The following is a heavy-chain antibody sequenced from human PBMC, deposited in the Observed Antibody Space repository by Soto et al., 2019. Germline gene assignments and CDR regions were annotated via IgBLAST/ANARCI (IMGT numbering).Heavy chain of an antibody. D-gene: IGHD6-19*01. CDR1: GGSISSYY. CDR2: IYYSGST. V-gene: IGHV4-59*08. J-gene: IGHJ5*02. Sequence: SETLSLTCTVPGGSISSYYWSWIRQPPGKGLEWIGYIYYSGSTNYNPSLKSRVTISVDTSKNQFSLKLSSVTAADTAVYYCARQSTVQWLVRSDWFDPWGQGTLVTVSS. CDR3: ARQSTVQWLVRSDWFDP.